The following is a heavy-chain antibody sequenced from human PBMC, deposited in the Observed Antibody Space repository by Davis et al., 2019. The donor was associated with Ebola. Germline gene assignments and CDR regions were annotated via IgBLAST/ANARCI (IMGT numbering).Heavy chain of an antibody. CDR3: ARGGYSYGFDY. Sequence: SETLSLTCAVSGGSFSGYYWSWIRQPPGKGLEWIGEINHSGSTNYNPSLKSRVTISVDTSKNQLSLKLSSVTAADTAVYYCARGGYSYGFDYWGQGTLVTVSS. CDR1: GGSFSGYY. D-gene: IGHD5-18*01. V-gene: IGHV4-34*01. CDR2: INHSGST. J-gene: IGHJ4*02.